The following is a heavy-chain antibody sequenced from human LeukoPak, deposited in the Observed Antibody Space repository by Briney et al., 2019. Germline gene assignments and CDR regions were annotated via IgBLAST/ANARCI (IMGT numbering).Heavy chain of an antibody. CDR3: AKDKYGSGSYGITFEY. CDR1: GFTFSSYA. D-gene: IGHD3-10*01. CDR2: ISYDGSNN. J-gene: IGHJ4*02. Sequence: GGSLRLSCAASGFTFSSYAMHWVRQAPGKGLEWVAVISYDGSNNYYADSVKGRFTISRDNSKNTLYLQMNSLRAEDTAVYYCAKDKYGSGSYGITFEYWGQGTLVTVSS. V-gene: IGHV3-30*04.